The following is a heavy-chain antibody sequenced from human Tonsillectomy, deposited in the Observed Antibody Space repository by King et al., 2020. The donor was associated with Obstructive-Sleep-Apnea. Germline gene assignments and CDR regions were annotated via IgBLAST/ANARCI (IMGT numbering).Heavy chain of an antibody. CDR3: AKDYRGPETIDY. V-gene: IGHV3-23*04. Sequence: VQLVESGGGLVQPGGSLRLSCDASGFSFSRYAMSWLRQAPGKGLEWVSAIDSGGGTTWYADSVKGRFTISRDNPKYTLYLQMHSLRAEDTAVYYCAKDYRGPETIDYWGQGTLVTVSS. CDR2: IDSGGGTT. J-gene: IGHJ4*02. D-gene: IGHD4-23*01. CDR1: GFSFSRYA.